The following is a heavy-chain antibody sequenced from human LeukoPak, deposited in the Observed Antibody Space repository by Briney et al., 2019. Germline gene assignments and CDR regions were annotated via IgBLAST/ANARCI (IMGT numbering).Heavy chain of an antibody. Sequence: GGSLRLSCAASGFTVSSNYMSWVRQAPGKGLEWVSVIYSGGSTYYADSVKGRFTISRDNSKNTLYLQMNSLRAEDTAVYYCARDGGGYDSRFDYWGQGTLVTVS. V-gene: IGHV3-53*01. J-gene: IGHJ4*02. CDR3: ARDGGGYDSRFDY. D-gene: IGHD5-12*01. CDR1: GFTVSSNY. CDR2: IYSGGST.